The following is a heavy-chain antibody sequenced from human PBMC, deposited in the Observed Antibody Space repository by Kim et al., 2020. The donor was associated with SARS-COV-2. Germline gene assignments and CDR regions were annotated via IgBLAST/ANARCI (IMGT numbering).Heavy chain of an antibody. CDR2: IIPIFGTA. V-gene: IGHV1-69*13. CDR1: GGTFSSYA. D-gene: IGHD5-12*01. CDR3: ARDVPWLRSFDY. Sequence: SVKVSCKASGGTFSSYAISWVRQAPGQGLEWMGGIIPIFGTANYAQKFQGRVTITADESTSTAYMELSSLRSEDTAVYYCARDVPWLRSFDYWGQGTLVTVSS. J-gene: IGHJ4*02.